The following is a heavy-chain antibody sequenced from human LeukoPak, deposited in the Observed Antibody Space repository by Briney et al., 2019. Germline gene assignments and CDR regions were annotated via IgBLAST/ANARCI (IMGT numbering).Heavy chain of an antibody. V-gene: IGHV4-34*01. CDR3: ARGYYYGSGSYYNGPNSYYFDY. Sequence: SETLSLTCAVYGGSFSGYYWSWIRQPPGKGLEWIGEINHSGSTNYNPSLKSRVTISVNTSKNQFSLKLSSVTAADTAVYYCARGYYYGSGSYYNGPNSYYFDYWGQGTLATVSS. D-gene: IGHD3-10*01. CDR1: GGSFSGYY. CDR2: INHSGST. J-gene: IGHJ4*02.